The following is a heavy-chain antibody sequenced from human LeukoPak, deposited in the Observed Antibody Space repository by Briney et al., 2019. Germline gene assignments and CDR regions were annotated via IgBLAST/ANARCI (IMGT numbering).Heavy chain of an antibody. D-gene: IGHD3-10*01. CDR1: GFTLSSYW. CDR3: AGPKFGELLYDY. V-gene: IGHV3-53*01. Sequence: GGSLRLSCAASGFTLSSYWMIWVRQAPGKGLEWVSIIYSGDTTYYADSVKGRFTISRDNSKNTLYLQMNSLRVEDTAVYYCAGPKFGELLYDYWGQGTLVTVSS. CDR2: IYSGDTT. J-gene: IGHJ4*02.